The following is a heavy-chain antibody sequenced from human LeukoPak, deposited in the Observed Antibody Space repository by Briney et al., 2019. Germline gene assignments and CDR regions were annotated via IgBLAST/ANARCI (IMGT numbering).Heavy chain of an antibody. D-gene: IGHD6-19*01. J-gene: IGHJ6*03. CDR1: GFTFSSYS. V-gene: IGHV3-21*01. CDR3: ARVNEYSGGWPTYYYYYYMDV. Sequence: GGSLRLCCAASGFTFSSYSMNWVRQAPGKGLEWVSSISSSSSYIYYADSVKGRFTISRDNAKNSLYLQMNSLRAEDTAVYYCARVNEYSGGWPTYYYYYYMDVWGKGTTVTVCS. CDR2: ISSSSSYI.